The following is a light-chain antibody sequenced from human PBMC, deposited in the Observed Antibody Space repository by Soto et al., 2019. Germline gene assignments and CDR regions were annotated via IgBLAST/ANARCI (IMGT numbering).Light chain of an antibody. CDR1: QSISNW. CDR3: QQYNSYPYT. Sequence: DIQMTQFPSTLSASVRDRVTITCRASQSISNWLAWYQQKPGKAPKLLMYKASDLESGVPTRFSGSGSGTEFTLTSSSLQPDDFATYYCQQYNSYPYTFGQGTRLDI. J-gene: IGKJ2*01. CDR2: KAS. V-gene: IGKV1-5*03.